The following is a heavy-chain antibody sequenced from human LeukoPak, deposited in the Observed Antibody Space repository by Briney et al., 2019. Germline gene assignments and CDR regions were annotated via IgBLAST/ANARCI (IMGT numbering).Heavy chain of an antibody. J-gene: IGHJ5*02. CDR3: ARWGIWFDP. D-gene: IGHD3-16*01. Sequence: RVSVKVSCKASGFTFTSSAMQWVRQARGQRLEWMGWMNPNSGNTGYAQKFQGRVTMTRNTSISTAYMELSSLRSEDTAVYYCARWGIWFDPWGQGTLVTVSS. CDR1: GFTFTSSA. CDR2: MNPNSGNT. V-gene: IGHV1-8*02.